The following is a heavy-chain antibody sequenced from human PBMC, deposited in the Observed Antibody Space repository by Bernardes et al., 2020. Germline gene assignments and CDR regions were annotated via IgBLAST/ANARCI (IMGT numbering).Heavy chain of an antibody. CDR3: AKDDTRPFFGAPGFDS. V-gene: IGHV3-23*01. J-gene: IGHJ4*02. CDR1: GFTFTKSD. D-gene: IGHD3-16*01. CDR2: ISGSGNTT. Sequence: GGSLRLSCAASGFTFTKSDMSWVRQAPGKGLEWVSGISGSGNTTYHADSVKGRFTISRDNSKNTLFLQMDSLRAEDTAVYYCAKDDTRPFFGAPGFDSWGQGTLVTVSS.